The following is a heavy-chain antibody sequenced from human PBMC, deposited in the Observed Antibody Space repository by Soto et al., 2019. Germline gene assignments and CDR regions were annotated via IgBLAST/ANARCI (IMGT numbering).Heavy chain of an antibody. CDR2: INAGNGNT. V-gene: IGHV1-3*01. CDR1: GYTFTSYA. Sequence: QVQLVQFGAEVKKPGASVKVSCKASGYTFTSYAMHWVRQAPGQRLEWMGWINAGNGNTKYSQKFQGRVTITRDTSASTAYMELSSLRSEDTAVYYCARAGYCSSTSCSDAFDIWGQGTMVTVSS. J-gene: IGHJ3*02. CDR3: ARAGYCSSTSCSDAFDI. D-gene: IGHD2-2*01.